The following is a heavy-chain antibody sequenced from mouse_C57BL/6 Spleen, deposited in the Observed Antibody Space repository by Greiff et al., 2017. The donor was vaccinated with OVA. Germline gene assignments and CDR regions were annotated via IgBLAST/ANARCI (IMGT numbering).Heavy chain of an antibody. V-gene: IGHV1-64*01. CDR2: IHPNSGST. CDR1: GYTFTSYW. J-gene: IGHJ2*01. D-gene: IGHD1-2*01. Sequence: QVHVKQPGAELVKPGASVKLSCKASGYTFTSYWMHWVKQRPGQGLEWIGMIHPNSGSTNYNEKFKSKATLTVDKSSSTAYMQLSSLTSEDSAVYYCAREAATTAEYFDYWGQGTTLTVSS. CDR3: AREAATTAEYFDY.